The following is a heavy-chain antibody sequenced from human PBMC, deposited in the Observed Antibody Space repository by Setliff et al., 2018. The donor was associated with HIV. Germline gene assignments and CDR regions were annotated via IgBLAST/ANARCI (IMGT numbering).Heavy chain of an antibody. CDR1: GYTFTSYG. J-gene: IGHJ4*02. CDR3: ARDVTKEMTMFGETSVASRGFFDS. V-gene: IGHV1-18*01. Sequence: ASVKVSCKASGYTFTSYGISWVRQAPGQGLEWMGWISAYNGNTNYAQTLQGRVTMTTDTSTSTAYMELRSLRSDDTAVYYCARDVTKEMTMFGETSVASRGFFDSWGQGTLVTVSS. D-gene: IGHD3-16*01. CDR2: ISAYNGNT.